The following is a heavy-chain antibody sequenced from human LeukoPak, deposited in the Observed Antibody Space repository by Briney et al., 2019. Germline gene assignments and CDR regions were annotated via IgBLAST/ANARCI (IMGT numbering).Heavy chain of an antibody. CDR1: GGSFSGYY. CDR3: ARGILTGYYYFDY. J-gene: IGHJ4*02. V-gene: IGHV4-34*01. CDR2: INHSGST. D-gene: IGHD3-9*01. Sequence: PSETLSLTCAVYGGSFSGYYWSWIRQPPGKGLEWIGEINHSGSTNYNPSLKSRVTISVDTSKNQFSLKLSSVTAADTAVYYCARGILTGYYYFDYWGRGTLVTVSS.